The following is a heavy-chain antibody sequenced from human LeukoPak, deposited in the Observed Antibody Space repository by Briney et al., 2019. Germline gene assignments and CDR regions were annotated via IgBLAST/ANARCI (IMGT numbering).Heavy chain of an antibody. CDR1: DDSITMYY. CDR3: ARGRVSSSSWSSTYYYYFYMDV. V-gene: IGHV4-59*01. J-gene: IGHJ6*03. Sequence: PSETLSLTCTVSDDSITMYYWTWIRQPPGKGLEWIGYVDHTGSTKFNPSLNSRVTISRDTSKNHFSLELSSVTAADTAVYFCARGRVSSSSWSSTYYYYFYMDVWGKGTTVTVSS. D-gene: IGHD6-13*01. CDR2: VDHTGST.